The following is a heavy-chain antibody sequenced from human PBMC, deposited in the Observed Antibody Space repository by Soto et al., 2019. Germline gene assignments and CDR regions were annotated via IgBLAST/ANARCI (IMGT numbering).Heavy chain of an antibody. J-gene: IGHJ4*02. CDR2: ISYDGSNK. Sequence: VQLVESGGGVVQPGRSLRLSCAASGFTFSSYAMHWVRQAPGKGLEWVAVISYDGSNKYYADSVKGRFTISRDNSKNTLYLQMNSLRAEDTAVYYCARVMFRYSGSYSQLGYWGQGTLVTVSS. D-gene: IGHD1-26*01. V-gene: IGHV3-30-3*01. CDR1: GFTFSSYA. CDR3: ARVMFRYSGSYSQLGY.